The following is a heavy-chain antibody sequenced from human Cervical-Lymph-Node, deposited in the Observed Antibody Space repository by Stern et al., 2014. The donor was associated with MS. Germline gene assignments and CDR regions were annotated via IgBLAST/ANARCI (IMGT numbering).Heavy chain of an antibody. CDR2: IAWEDEK. J-gene: IGHJ6*02. D-gene: IGHD2-8*01. V-gene: IGHV2-70*01. Sequence: VTLRESGPAILKPTQTLTLTCSFSGFSLNTSGMCVSWIRQPPGKALEWLALIAWEDEKYYSPSLRTRLTISKDTPKNQVVLTMTNVDHVDTATYYCARYRRADCSDGVCVGGLGMDVWGQGTTVIVSS. CDR1: GFSLNTSGMC. CDR3: ARYRRADCSDGVCVGGLGMDV.